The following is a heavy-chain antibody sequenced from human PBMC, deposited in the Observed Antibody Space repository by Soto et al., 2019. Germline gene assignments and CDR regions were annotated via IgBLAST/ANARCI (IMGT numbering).Heavy chain of an antibody. D-gene: IGHD2-2*01. CDR1: GFTFSTYA. J-gene: IGHJ6*02. Sequence: EVQLLESGGGSVQPGGSLRLSCAASGFTFSTYAMYWVRQAPGKGLEWVSTISRRDTTTYYADSVKGRFTISRDNSKNTLYLQMNSLRAEDTAVYYCAKPSVCGSTSCYDGMDVWGQGTTVTVSS. CDR2: ISRRDTTT. CDR3: AKPSVCGSTSCYDGMDV. V-gene: IGHV3-23*01.